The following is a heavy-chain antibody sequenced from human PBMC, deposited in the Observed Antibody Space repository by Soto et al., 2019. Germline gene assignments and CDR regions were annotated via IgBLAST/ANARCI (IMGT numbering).Heavy chain of an antibody. CDR1: GYTFTSYT. V-gene: IGHV1-3*01. CDR2: INAGNGNT. Sequence: QVQLVQSGAEVKEPGASVKVSCKASGYTFTSYTMHWVRQAPGQRVEWMGWINAGNGNTKNSQKFQGRVTITGDTSANTAYMELSSLRSEDTAVYYCARGSEGSVTYSPFDYWGQGTLVTVSS. D-gene: IGHD3-10*01. J-gene: IGHJ4*02. CDR3: ARGSEGSVTYSPFDY.